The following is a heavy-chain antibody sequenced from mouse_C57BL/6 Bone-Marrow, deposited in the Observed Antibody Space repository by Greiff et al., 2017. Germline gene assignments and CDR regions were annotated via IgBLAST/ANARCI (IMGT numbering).Heavy chain of an antibody. CDR3: TRDYYGSSYEGNFDV. D-gene: IGHD1-1*01. Sequence: QVQLKESGAELVRPGASVTLSCKASGYTFTDYEMHWVKQTPVHGLEWIGAIDPETGGTAYNQKFKGKAILTADKSSSTAYMELRSLTSEDSAVYYCTRDYYGSSYEGNFDVWGTGTTVTVSS. V-gene: IGHV1-15*01. CDR1: GYTFTDYE. CDR2: IDPETGGT. J-gene: IGHJ1*03.